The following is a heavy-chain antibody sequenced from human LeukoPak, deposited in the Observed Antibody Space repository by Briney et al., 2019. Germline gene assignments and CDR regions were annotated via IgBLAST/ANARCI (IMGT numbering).Heavy chain of an antibody. D-gene: IGHD3-10*01. CDR2: ISGSGGST. Sequence: GGSLRLSCAASGFTFSSYAMSWVRQAPGKGLEWVSAISGSGGSTYYADSVKGRFTISRDNSKNTLYLQMNSLRAEDTAVYYCARDPHYGSGSYYALAPQRPYYYYGMDVWGQGTTVTVSS. J-gene: IGHJ6*02. V-gene: IGHV3-23*01. CDR3: ARDPHYGSGSYYALAPQRPYYYYGMDV. CDR1: GFTFSSYA.